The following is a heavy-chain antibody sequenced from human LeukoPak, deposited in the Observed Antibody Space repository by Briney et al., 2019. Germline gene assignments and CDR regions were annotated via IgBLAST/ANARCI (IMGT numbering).Heavy chain of an antibody. V-gene: IGHV4-34*01. D-gene: IGHD5-12*01. CDR1: GGSFSGYY. J-gene: IGHJ4*02. CDR2: INHSGST. CDR3: ARVRWLRSSSDY. Sequence: SETLSLTCAVYGGSFSGYYWSWIRQPPGKGLEWIGEINHSGSTNYNPSLKSRVTISVDTSKNQFSLKLSSVTAADTAVYYCARVRWLRSSSDYWGQGTLVTVSS.